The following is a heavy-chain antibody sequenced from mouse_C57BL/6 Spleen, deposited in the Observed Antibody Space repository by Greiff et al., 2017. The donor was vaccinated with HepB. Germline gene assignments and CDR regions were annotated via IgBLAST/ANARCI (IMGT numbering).Heavy chain of an antibody. Sequence: QVQLQQSGPGLVQPSQSLSITCTVSGFSLTSYGVHWVRQSPGKGLEWLGVIWSGGSTDYNAAFISRLSISKDNSKSQVFFKMHSLQADDTPIYYCVPLAPPYAMDYWGQGTSVTVSS. CDR2: IWSGGST. CDR1: GFSLTSYG. V-gene: IGHV2-2*01. J-gene: IGHJ4*01. D-gene: IGHD2-10*02. CDR3: VPLAPPYAMDY.